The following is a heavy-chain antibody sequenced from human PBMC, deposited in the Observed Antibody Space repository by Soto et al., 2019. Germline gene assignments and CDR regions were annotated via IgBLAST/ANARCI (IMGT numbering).Heavy chain of an antibody. CDR2: VRSKTEGGTT. Sequence: SQTLSPAASGFTFSNDWMSLVRHAPGTGLEGFGRVRSKTEGGTTNYAPPVQGRLIISRDDSINTLYLQMNSLRTEYTAVYYCTTDSILYGICGSCYVLNYWG. CDR3: TTDSILYGICGSCYVLNY. CDR1: GFTFSNDW. V-gene: IGHV3-15*01. J-gene: IGHJ4*01. D-gene: IGHD2-15*01.